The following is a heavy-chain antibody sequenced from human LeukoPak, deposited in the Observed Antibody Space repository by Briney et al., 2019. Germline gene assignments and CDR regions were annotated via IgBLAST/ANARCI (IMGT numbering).Heavy chain of an antibody. CDR2: INQDVSQT. J-gene: IGHJ4*02. Sequence: GGSVKVSCESSGCSFSSYWMTWVRQAPGKGLEWVGNINQDVSQTYYVDSVKGRFTISRDNAKNSLHLQMNSLRVEDTAVYYCVSTASVLDYWGQGTLVTVSS. CDR1: GCSFSSYW. D-gene: IGHD6-6*01. CDR3: VSTASVLDY. V-gene: IGHV3-7*01.